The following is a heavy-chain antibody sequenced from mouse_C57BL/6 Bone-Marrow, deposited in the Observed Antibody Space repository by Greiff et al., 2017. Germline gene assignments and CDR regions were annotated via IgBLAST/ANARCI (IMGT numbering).Heavy chain of an antibody. Sequence: QVQLKQPGAELVKPGASVKLSCKASGYTFTSYWMQWVKQRPGQGLEWIGEIDPSDSYTNYNQKFKGKATLTVDTSSSTAYMQLSRLTSEDSAVYYCARDSSGSYAMDYWGQGTSVTVSS. J-gene: IGHJ4*01. CDR1: GYTFTSYW. D-gene: IGHD3-2*02. CDR2: IDPSDSYT. V-gene: IGHV1-50*01. CDR3: ARDSSGSYAMDY.